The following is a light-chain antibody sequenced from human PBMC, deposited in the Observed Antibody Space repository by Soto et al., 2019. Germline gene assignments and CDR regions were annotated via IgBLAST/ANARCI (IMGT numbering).Light chain of an antibody. CDR1: SSDVGSYNL. V-gene: IGLV2-23*01. J-gene: IGLJ1*01. CDR3: CSYAGSRHYV. Sequence: ALTQPASVSGSPGQSITISCTGTSSDVGSYNLVSWYQQHPGKAPKFMIYEGTKRPSGVSNRFSGSKSGNTASLTISGLQAEDEADYYCCSYAGSRHYVFGTGTKLTVL. CDR2: EGT.